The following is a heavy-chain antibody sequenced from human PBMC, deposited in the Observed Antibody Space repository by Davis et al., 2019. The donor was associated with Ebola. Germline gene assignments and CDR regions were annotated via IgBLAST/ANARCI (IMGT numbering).Heavy chain of an antibody. Sequence: PGGSLRLSCAASGFTFSDYCISWVRQAPGKGLEWVSAISGSGGSTYYADSVRGRFSISRDDSKNTLYLQMDSLRAEDTAVFYCAEGGTNNFLGANWGQGTLVTVSS. CDR3: AEGGTNNFLGAN. CDR1: GFTFSDYC. CDR2: ISGSGGST. D-gene: IGHD2-8*01. J-gene: IGHJ4*02. V-gene: IGHV3-23*01.